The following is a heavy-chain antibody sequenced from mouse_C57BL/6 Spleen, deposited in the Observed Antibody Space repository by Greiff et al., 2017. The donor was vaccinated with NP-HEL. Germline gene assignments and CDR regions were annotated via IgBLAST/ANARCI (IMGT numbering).Heavy chain of an antibody. Sequence: DVMLVESGGGLVKPGGSLKLSCAASGFTFSSYAMSWVRQTPEKRLEWVATISDGGSYTYYPDNVKGRFTISRDNAKNNPYLQMRHLKSEETDMYYCARDYYDYGGGYFDVWGTATTVTVSS. V-gene: IGHV5-4*01. J-gene: IGHJ1*03. CDR1: GFTFSSYA. CDR2: ISDGGSYT. CDR3: ARDYYDYGGGYFDV. D-gene: IGHD2-4*01.